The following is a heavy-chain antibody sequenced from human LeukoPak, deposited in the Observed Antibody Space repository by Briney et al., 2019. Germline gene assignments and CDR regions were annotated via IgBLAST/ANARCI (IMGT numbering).Heavy chain of an antibody. J-gene: IGHJ3*02. V-gene: IGHV1-69*05. CDR2: IIPMFGTA. CDR1: GGTFSKYA. D-gene: IGHD2-8*01. CDR3: ARAPAAYAI. Sequence: ASVKVSCKASGGTFSKYAISWVRLAPGQGLEWMGGIIPMFGTANYAQKFQGRVTMTRDTSISTAYMELSSLRSDDTAVYYCARAPAAYAIWGQGTMIAVS.